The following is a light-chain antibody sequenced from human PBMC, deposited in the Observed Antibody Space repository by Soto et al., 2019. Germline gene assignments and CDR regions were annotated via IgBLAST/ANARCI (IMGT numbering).Light chain of an antibody. CDR1: QDISNY. Sequence: DIQMTQSPSSLSASVGDRVTITCQASQDISNYLNRYQQKPGKPPKLLIYDASNLETGVPSRFSGSGSGTDFTFTISSLQPEDIATYYCQQYDNLPYTFGQGTKLEIK. J-gene: IGKJ2*01. CDR2: DAS. CDR3: QQYDNLPYT. V-gene: IGKV1-33*01.